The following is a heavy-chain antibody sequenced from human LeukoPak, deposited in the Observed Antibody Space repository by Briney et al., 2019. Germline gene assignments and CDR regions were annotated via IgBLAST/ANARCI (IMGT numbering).Heavy chain of an antibody. D-gene: IGHD4-23*01. Sequence: GGSLRLSCAASGFTFSSYGMHWVRQAPGKGLEWVAVIWYDGSNKYYADSVKGRFTISRDNSKNTLYLQMNSLRAEDTAVYYCAKADPKTPIPESWGQGTLVTVSS. CDR2: IWYDGSNK. CDR1: GFTFSSYG. V-gene: IGHV3-33*06. CDR3: AKADPKTPIPES. J-gene: IGHJ4*02.